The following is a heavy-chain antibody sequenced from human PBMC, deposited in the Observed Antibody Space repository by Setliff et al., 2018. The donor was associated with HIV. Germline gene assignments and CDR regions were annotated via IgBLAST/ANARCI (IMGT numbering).Heavy chain of an antibody. CDR3: ARAREMATINYYYNYLDV. CDR1: GGSFKTYA. V-gene: IGHV1-69*13. J-gene: IGHJ6*03. Sequence: SVKVSCKASGGSFKTYAINWVRQAPGQGLEWMGGIIPIFGTATHAQKFQGRVTITADESTNTAYMELRSLRSDDTAVYYCARAREMATINYYYNYLDVWGKGTTVTVSS. D-gene: IGHD5-12*01. CDR2: IIPIFGTA.